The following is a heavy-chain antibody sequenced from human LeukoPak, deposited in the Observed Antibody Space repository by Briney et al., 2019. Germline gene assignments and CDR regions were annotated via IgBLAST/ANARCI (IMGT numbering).Heavy chain of an antibody. CDR1: GFTFSDYY. CDR2: MSSSGSTI. CDR3: ARDGVITNFDY. V-gene: IGHV3-11*01. D-gene: IGHD3-10*01. J-gene: IGHJ4*02. Sequence: KAGGSLTLSCAASGFTFSDYYMSWLRQAPGKGLEWVSHMSSSGSTIYYADSVKGRFTISRDNAQNSLYLQMNSLRADDTAVYYCARDGVITNFDYWGQGTLVTVSS.